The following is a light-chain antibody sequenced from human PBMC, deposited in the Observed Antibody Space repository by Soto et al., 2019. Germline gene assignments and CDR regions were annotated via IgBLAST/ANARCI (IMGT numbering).Light chain of an antibody. V-gene: IGLV1-51*01. CDR1: SSNLGNNN. Sequence: QSVLTQPPSVSAAPGQKATISCSGSSSNLGNNNVSWYQHLPGTAPKLLIYDNSKRPSGIPDRFSGSKSGTSATLGITGLQTGDEADYYCGTWDTSLSAGVFGGGTKLTVL. CDR3: GTWDTSLSAGV. J-gene: IGLJ2*01. CDR2: DNS.